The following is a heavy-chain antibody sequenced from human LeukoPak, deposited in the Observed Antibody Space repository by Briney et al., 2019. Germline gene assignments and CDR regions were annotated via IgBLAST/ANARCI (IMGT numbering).Heavy chain of an antibody. J-gene: IGHJ4*02. D-gene: IGHD6-6*01. V-gene: IGHV4-59*12. CDR3: ARDGAARPFDY. CDR2: MYHSGST. CDR1: GGSISSYY. Sequence: SETLSLTCTVSGGSISSYYWSWIRQPPGKGPEWIGYMYHSGSTYYNPSLKSRVTISVDRSKNQFSLKLSSVTAADTAVYYCARDGAARPFDYWGQGTLVTVSS.